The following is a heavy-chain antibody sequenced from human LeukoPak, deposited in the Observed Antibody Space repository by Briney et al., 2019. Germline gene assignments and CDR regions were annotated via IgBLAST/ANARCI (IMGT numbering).Heavy chain of an antibody. D-gene: IGHD7-27*01. CDR2: INPYTGGT. J-gene: IGHJ4*02. CDR3: AREPLNWGSRDHFDS. CDR1: RNNFTGYY. Sequence: ASVKVSCKASRNNFTGYYFNWVRQAPGLGLEWMGWINPYTGGTINAQKFQGRVTMTRDTSISTAYMELSTVTSDDTAVYYCAREPLNWGSRDHFDSWGQGTLVTVSS. V-gene: IGHV1-2*02.